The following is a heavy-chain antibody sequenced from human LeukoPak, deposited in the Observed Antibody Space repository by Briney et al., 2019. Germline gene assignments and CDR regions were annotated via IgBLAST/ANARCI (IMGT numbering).Heavy chain of an antibody. CDR2: ISYDGSNK. J-gene: IGHJ4*02. CDR1: GFTFSSYA. Sequence: GGSLRLSCAASGFTFSSYAMHWVRQAPGKGLEWVAVISYDGSNKYYADSVKGRFTISRDNSKNTLYLQMNSLRAEDTAVYYCARDLPGSHYYDSSGFDYWGQGTLVTVSS. D-gene: IGHD3-22*01. V-gene: IGHV3-30*14. CDR3: ARDLPGSHYYDSSGFDY.